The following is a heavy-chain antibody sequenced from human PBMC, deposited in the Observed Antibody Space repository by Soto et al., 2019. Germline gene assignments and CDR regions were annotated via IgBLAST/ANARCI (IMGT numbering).Heavy chain of an antibody. CDR1: GFTFSSYA. J-gene: IGHJ5*02. CDR3: AKGTATVTTRWFDP. D-gene: IGHD4-4*01. CDR2: ITGSGGTT. Sequence: HPGGSLRLSCAASGFTFSSYAMSWVRQAPGKGLEWVSVITGSGGTTYYADSVKGRFTISGDNSKNTLYLQMSSLRAEDTAVYYCAKGTATVTTRWFDPWGQGTLVTVSS. V-gene: IGHV3-23*01.